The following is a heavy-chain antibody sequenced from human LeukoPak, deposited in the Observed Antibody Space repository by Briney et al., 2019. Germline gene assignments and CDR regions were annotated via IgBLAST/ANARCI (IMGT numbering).Heavy chain of an antibody. CDR2: MHHSGRT. CDR3: ARAQEGCSRASCYLEP. Sequence: SGTLSLTCAISGASISSINWWIWVRQPPGKGLEWIGEMHHSGRTNYNPSLKSRITISVDKSKNQVFLRLNSVAAADTALYYCARAQEGCSRASCYLEPWGQGTLVTVSS. D-gene: IGHD2-2*01. CDR1: GASISSINW. V-gene: IGHV4-4*02. J-gene: IGHJ5*02.